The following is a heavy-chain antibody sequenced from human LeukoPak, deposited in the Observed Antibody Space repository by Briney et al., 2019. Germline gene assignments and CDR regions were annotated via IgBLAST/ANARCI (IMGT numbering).Heavy chain of an antibody. V-gene: IGHV4-38-2*01. Sequence: SETLSLTCAVSDYSISNGYYWGWIRQPPGKGLEWIGSIYHTGNTYYNPSLKNRVTISVGTSKNQFSLKLNSVTAADTAVYYCARGNWFDPWGQGTLVTVSS. J-gene: IGHJ5*02. CDR1: DYSISNGYY. CDR3: ARGNWFDP. CDR2: IYHTGNT.